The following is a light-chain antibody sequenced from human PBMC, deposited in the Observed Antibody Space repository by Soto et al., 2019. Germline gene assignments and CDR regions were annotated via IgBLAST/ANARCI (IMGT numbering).Light chain of an antibody. J-gene: IGLJ2*01. V-gene: IGLV6-57*03. CDR3: QSYYSTNVV. CDR2: EDS. Sequence: NFMLTQPHSVSESPGKTVTISCTRSSGSIASTYVQWLQHRPGSAPTTVIYEDSKRPSGVPDRFSGSIDSSSNSASLTISGLKSEDEADYCRQSYYSTNVVFGGGTKLTVL. CDR1: SGSIASTY.